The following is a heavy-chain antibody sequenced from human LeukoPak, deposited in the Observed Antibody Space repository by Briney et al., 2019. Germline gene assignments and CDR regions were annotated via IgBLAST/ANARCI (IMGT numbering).Heavy chain of an antibody. D-gene: IGHD5-12*01. J-gene: IGHJ4*02. V-gene: IGHV1-2*02. CDR2: INPNSGDT. CDR1: GYTFTDYY. CDR3: ARDGSFDY. Sequence: GASVKVSCKASGYTFTDYYMHWVRQAPGQGLEWMGWINPNSGDTNYAQNFRGRVTMTRDTSLNTAYMELSRLRSDDTAVYYCARDGSFDYWGQGTLVTVSS.